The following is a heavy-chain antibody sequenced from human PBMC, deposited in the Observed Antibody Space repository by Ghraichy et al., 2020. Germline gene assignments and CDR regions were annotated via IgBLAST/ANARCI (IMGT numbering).Heavy chain of an antibody. J-gene: IGHJ4*02. D-gene: IGHD6-25*01. CDR1: GFNFKKFT. Sequence: ESLNISCETSGFNFKKFTMHWVRQAPGKGLEWVSAINGPGNNPFYSESVKGRFNISRDNSKNTLYLQMNTLRAEDTAVYFCATSPKSGGDWGQGTLVTVSS. V-gene: IGHV3-23*01. CDR2: INGPGNNP. CDR3: ATSPKSGGD.